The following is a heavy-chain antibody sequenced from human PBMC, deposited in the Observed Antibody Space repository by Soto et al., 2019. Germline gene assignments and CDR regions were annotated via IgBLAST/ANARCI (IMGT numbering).Heavy chain of an antibody. CDR2: IIPIFGTA. Sequence: QVQLVQSGAEVKKPGSSVKVSCKASGGTFSSYAISWVRQAPGQGLEWMGGIIPIFGTANYAQKFQGRVTITADESTSTAYMGLSSLRSEDTAVDYCARGGSSSWPDYYYGMDVWGQGTTVTVSS. J-gene: IGHJ6*02. V-gene: IGHV1-69*12. CDR1: GGTFSSYA. D-gene: IGHD6-13*01. CDR3: ARGGSSSWPDYYYGMDV.